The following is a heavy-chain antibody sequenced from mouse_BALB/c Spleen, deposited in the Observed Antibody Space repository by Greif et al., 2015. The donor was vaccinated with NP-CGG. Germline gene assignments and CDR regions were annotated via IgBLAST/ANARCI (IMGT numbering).Heavy chain of an antibody. V-gene: IGHV5-2*01. Sequence: EVHLVESGGGLVQPGESLKLSCESNEYEFPSHDMPWVRKTPEKRLELVAAINSDGGSTYYPDTMEKRFIISRDNTKKTLYLQMSSLRSEDTALYYCARQGGDYDGFAYWGQGTLVTVSA. CDR1: EYEFPSHD. J-gene: IGHJ3*01. CDR3: ARQGGDYDGFAY. D-gene: IGHD2-4*01. CDR2: INSDGGST.